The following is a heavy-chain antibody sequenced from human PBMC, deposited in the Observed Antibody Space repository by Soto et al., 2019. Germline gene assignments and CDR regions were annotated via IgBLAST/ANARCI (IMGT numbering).Heavy chain of an antibody. D-gene: IGHD2-15*01. Sequence: PGGSLRLSCAASGFTLSNYAVNWVRQAPGKGLEWVSYISSDSRYIYHGDSGKGRFTISRDNARNSVYLQMNSLRDEDTAVYYCARIKLVDFFFIHVDVYDMDVWGQGT. CDR3: ARIKLVDFFFIHVDVYDMDV. CDR1: GFTLSNYA. J-gene: IGHJ6*02. V-gene: IGHV3-21*01. CDR2: ISSDSRYI.